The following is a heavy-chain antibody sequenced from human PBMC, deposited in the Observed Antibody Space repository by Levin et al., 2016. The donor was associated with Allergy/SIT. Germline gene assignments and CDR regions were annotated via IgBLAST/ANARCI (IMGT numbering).Heavy chain of an antibody. D-gene: IGHD2-2*01. Sequence: VRQAPGKGLEWVSYISSSGSTIYYADSVKGRFTISRDNAKNSLYLQMNSLRAEDTAVYYCAREVPYPYYYYGMDVWGQGTTVTVSS. J-gene: IGHJ6*02. CDR3: AREVPYPYYYYGMDV. V-gene: IGHV3-48*03. CDR2: ISSSGSTI.